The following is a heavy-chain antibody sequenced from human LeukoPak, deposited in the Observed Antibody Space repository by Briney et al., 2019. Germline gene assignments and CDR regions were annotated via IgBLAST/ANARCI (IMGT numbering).Heavy chain of an antibody. Sequence: SETLSLTCAVYGGSFSGYYWSWIRHPPGKGLEGIGEINHSGSTNYNPCLKSRVTISVDTSKNQFSLKLSSVTAADTAVYYCARKTPGYSYGTGFDYWGQGTLVTVSS. CDR3: ARKTPGYSYGTGFDY. V-gene: IGHV4-34*01. D-gene: IGHD5-18*01. J-gene: IGHJ4*02. CDR2: INHSGST. CDR1: GGSFSGYY.